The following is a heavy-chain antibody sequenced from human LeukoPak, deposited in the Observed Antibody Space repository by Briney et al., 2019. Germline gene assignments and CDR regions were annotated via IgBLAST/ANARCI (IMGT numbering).Heavy chain of an antibody. D-gene: IGHD1-26*01. CDR3: ASLIVGASQFDY. Sequence: ASVKVSCKASGGTFSSYAISWVRQAPGQGLEWRGGIIPIFGTANYAQKFQGRVTITTDESTSTAYMELSSLRSEDTAVYYCASLIVGASQFDYWGQGTLVTVSS. CDR2: IIPIFGTA. J-gene: IGHJ4*02. CDR1: GGTFSSYA. V-gene: IGHV1-69*05.